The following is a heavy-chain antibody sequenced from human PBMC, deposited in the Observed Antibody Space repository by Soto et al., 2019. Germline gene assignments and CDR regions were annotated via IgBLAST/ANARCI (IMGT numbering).Heavy chain of an antibody. V-gene: IGHV3-48*02. CDR1: GFTFSSYS. J-gene: IGHJ3*02. D-gene: IGHD6-6*01. Sequence: VQLVESGGGLVQPGGSLRLSCAASGFTFSSYSMNWVRQAPGKGLEWVSYISSSSSTIYYADSVKGRFTISRDNAKHSLYLQMNSLRDEDTAVYYCARGFEYSSSSSGDVFDIWGQGTMVTVSS. CDR2: ISSSSSTI. CDR3: ARGFEYSSSSSGDVFDI.